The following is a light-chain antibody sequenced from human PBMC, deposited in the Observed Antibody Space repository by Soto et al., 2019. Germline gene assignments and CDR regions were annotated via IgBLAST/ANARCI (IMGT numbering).Light chain of an antibody. CDR3: QQYGSSPTWT. J-gene: IGKJ1*01. CDR1: QNLGSTY. CDR2: GAS. Sequence: EIVLTQSPGTLSLSPEESATLSCRASQNLGSTYLAWYQQKPGQAPRLLIYGASSRATGIPDRFSGSGSGTDFTLAISRVESEDFAVYYCQQYGSSPTWTFGQGTKVDIK. V-gene: IGKV3-20*01.